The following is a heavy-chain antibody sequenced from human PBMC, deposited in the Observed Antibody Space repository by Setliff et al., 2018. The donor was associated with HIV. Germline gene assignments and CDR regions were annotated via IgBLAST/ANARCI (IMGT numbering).Heavy chain of an antibody. CDR3: AHRLGVKAAFDI. CDR1: GFSLNTPGVG. J-gene: IGHJ3*02. V-gene: IGHV2-5*02. CDR2: IYWDADK. Sequence: GSGPTLVNPTQTLTLTCTFSGFSLNTPGVGVGWIRQPPGKALEWLALIYWDADKRYSPSLKNRLTITKDTSKNQVVLTMTNMDPVDTATYYCAHRLGVKAAFDIWGQGTMVTVSS. D-gene: IGHD3-10*01.